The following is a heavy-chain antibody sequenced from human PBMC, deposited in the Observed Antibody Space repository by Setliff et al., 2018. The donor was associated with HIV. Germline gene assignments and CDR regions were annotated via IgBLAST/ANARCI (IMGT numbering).Heavy chain of an antibody. J-gene: IGHJ4*02. V-gene: IGHV4-39*07. CDR2: IYHTGST. Sequence: SETLSLTCTVSGGSINSTSYYWGWIRQPPGNGLEWIGSIYHTGSTYYKPSLKSRVTISVDTSKNQFSLKLTPVTAADTAVYYCARYSPRGYTLTGPYWGQGTLVTVSS. CDR1: GGSINSTSYY. D-gene: IGHD5-18*01. CDR3: ARYSPRGYTLTGPY.